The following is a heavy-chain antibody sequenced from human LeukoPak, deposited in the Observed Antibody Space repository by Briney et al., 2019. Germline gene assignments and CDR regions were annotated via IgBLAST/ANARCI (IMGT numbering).Heavy chain of an antibody. CDR3: ASRAYWSIGYYGMDV. Sequence: ASVKVSCKASGGTFSSYAISWVRQAPGQGLEWMGGIIPIFGTANYAQKFQGRVTITADESTSTAYMELSSLRSEDTAVYYCASRAYWSIGYYGMDVWGQGTTVIVSS. CDR2: IIPIFGTA. CDR1: GGTFSSYA. D-gene: IGHD3-16*01. J-gene: IGHJ6*02. V-gene: IGHV1-69*13.